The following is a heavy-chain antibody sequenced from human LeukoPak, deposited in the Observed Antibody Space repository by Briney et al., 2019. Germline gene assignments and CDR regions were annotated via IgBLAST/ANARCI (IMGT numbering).Heavy chain of an antibody. J-gene: IGHJ4*02. CDR3: ARQGSGSYFLDY. D-gene: IGHD3-10*01. Sequence: SETLSLTCTVSGGSMSSYYWSWIRQPPGKGLEWIGYIYYSGSTNYNPSLKSRVTISVDTSKNQFSLKLSSVTAADTAVYYCARQGSGSYFLDYWGQGTLVTVSS. CDR2: IYYSGST. V-gene: IGHV4-59*08. CDR1: GGSMSSYY.